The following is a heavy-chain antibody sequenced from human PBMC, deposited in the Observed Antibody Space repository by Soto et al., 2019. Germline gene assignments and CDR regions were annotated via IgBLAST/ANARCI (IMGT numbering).Heavy chain of an antibody. CDR2: ILPMFGAV. Sequence: QVQLVQSGTEVKKSGSSVKVSCRASGGTSSNFVITWVRQVPGQGLEWLGGILPMFGAVKYAQKFQDRLIITADRSTQTAAMELGRLRSEHTAVYYCARPKRSGYDRGDSYYHTMDVWGHGTTVTVS. CDR1: GGTSSNFV. J-gene: IGHJ6*02. CDR3: ARPKRSGYDRGDSYYHTMDV. V-gene: IGHV1-69*06. D-gene: IGHD3-3*01.